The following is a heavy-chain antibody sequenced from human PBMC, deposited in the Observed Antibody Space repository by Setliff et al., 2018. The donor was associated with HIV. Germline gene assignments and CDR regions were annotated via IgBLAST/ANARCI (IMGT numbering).Heavy chain of an antibody. V-gene: IGHV4-39*01. J-gene: IGHJ2*01. D-gene: IGHD2-2*01. CDR3: ARPAGCSSTSCYLWYFDL. CDR2: IYYSGST. Sequence: PSETLSLTCTVSGGPISSSSYYWGWIRQPPGKGLEWIGSIYYSGSTYYNPSLKSRVTISVDTSKNQFSLKLSSVTAADTAVYYCARPAGCSSTSCYLWYFDLWGRGTLVTVSS. CDR1: GGPISSSSYY.